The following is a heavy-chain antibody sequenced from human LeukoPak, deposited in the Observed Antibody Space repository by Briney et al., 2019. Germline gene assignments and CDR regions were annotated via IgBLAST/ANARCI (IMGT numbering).Heavy chain of an antibody. D-gene: IGHD2/OR15-2a*01. CDR1: GFIFNKAW. CDR2: IKSKNDGGTT. V-gene: IGHV3-15*01. J-gene: IGHJ4*02. CDR3: TPVMVEDRGF. Sequence: GSLRLSCAASGFIFNKAWMNWVRQAPGKGPEWVGRIKSKNDGGTTDYGSPVKGRFTISRDDSKSTLYLQMNSLITDDTAIYYCTPVMVEDRGFWGQGTLVTVSS.